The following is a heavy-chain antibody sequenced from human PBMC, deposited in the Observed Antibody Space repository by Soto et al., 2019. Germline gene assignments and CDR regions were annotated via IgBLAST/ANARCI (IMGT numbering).Heavy chain of an antibody. D-gene: IGHD3-10*01. CDR3: ARDKGDLWFGELCWFDP. V-gene: IGHV3-11*01. CDR2: ISSSGSTI. Sequence: GGSLRLSCAASGFTFSDYYMSWIRQAPGKGLEWVSYISSSGSTIYYEDSVKGRFTISRDNAKNSLYLQMNSLRAEDTAVYYCARDKGDLWFGELCWFDPWGQGTLVTVSS. CDR1: GFTFSDYY. J-gene: IGHJ5*02.